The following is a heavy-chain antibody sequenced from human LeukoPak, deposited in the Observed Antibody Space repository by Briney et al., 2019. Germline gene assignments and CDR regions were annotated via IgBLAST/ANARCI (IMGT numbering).Heavy chain of an antibody. CDR2: IYTSGST. D-gene: IGHD2-2*01. CDR3: ARDPRILYCSSTSCQGDYYYMDV. J-gene: IGHJ6*03. V-gene: IGHV4-61*02. CDR1: GGSISSGSYY. Sequence: SQTMSLTCTVSGGSISSGSYYWSWIRQPAGKGLEWIGRIYTSGSTNYNPSLKSRVTISVDTSKNQFSLKLSSVTAADTAVYYCARDPRILYCSSTSCQGDYYYMDVWGKGTTVTVSS.